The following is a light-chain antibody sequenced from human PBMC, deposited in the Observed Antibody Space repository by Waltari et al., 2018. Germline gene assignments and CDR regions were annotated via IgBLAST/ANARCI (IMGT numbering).Light chain of an antibody. CDR1: QSISSW. V-gene: IGKV1-5*01. CDR3: QQYDMTPLT. Sequence: DIQMTQSPSTLSASVGDRVTITCRAIQSISSWLAWYQQKPGKAPTPLIYDASSLERGVPSRFSGSGSGTDFTFNISGLQPEDIATYYCQQYDMTPLTFGGGTKVEIK. J-gene: IGKJ4*01. CDR2: DAS.